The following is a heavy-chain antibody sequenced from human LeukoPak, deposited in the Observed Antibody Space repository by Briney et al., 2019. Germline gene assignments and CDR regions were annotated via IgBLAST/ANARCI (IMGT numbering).Heavy chain of an antibody. V-gene: IGHV3-33*01. J-gene: IGHJ4*02. CDR3: ARSGIQRRGPYLHLDY. CDR2: IWYDGSNK. CDR1: GFTFSSYG. D-gene: IGHD5-18*01. Sequence: GGSLRLSWAASGFTFSSYGMHWVRQAPGKGLEWVAVIWYDGSNKYYADSVKGRFTISRDNSKNTLYLQMNSLRAEDTAVYYCARSGIQRRGPYLHLDYWGQGTPVTVSS.